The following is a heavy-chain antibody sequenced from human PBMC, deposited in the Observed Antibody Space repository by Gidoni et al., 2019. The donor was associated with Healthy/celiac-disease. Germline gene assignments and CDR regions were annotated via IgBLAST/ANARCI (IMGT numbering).Heavy chain of an antibody. Sequence: QLQLQESGPGLVKPSETLSLTCTVSGGSISSSSYYWGWIRQPPGKGLEWIGSIYYSGSTYYNPSLKSRVTISVDTSKNQFSLKLSSVTAADTAVYYCAREREVRGVILNWFDPWGQGTLVTVSS. CDR2: IYYSGST. CDR3: AREREVRGVILNWFDP. J-gene: IGHJ5*02. D-gene: IGHD3-10*01. V-gene: IGHV4-39*01. CDR1: GGSISSSSYY.